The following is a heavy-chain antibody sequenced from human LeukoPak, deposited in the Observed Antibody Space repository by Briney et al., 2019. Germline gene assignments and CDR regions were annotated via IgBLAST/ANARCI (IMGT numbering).Heavy chain of an antibody. D-gene: IGHD4-17*01. CDR3: AHRRAAYGDWDGGYFDY. CDR1: GFSLSTSGVG. J-gene: IGHJ4*02. Sequence: ESGPTLVNPTQTLTLTCTFSGFSLSTSGVGVGWIRQPPGKALEWLVFIYWDDDNRYSPSLKSRLTVTKVTSTNQVVLIMTNMDPVDTATYYCAHRRAAYGDWDGGYFDYWGQGTLVTVSS. V-gene: IGHV2-5*02. CDR2: IYWDDDN.